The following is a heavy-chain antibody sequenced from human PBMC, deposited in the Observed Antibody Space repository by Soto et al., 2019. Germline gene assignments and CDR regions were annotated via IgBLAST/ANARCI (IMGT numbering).Heavy chain of an antibody. V-gene: IGHV4-59*01. CDR3: ARGPLAFGYSRGWSTPGQGHAFDI. J-gene: IGHJ3*02. CDR2: IYYSGST. D-gene: IGHD6-19*01. CDR1: VGSISSYY. Sequence: SETLSLTCTVSVGSISSYYWSWIRQPPGKGLEWIGYIYYSGSTNYNPSLKSRVTISVDTSKNQFSLKLSSVTAADTAVYYCARGPLAFGYSRGWSTPGQGHAFDIWGQGKMVT.